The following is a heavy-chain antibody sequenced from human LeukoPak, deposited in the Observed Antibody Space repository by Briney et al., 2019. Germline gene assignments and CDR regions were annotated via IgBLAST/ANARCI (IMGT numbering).Heavy chain of an antibody. V-gene: IGHV5-51*01. CDR2: IYPGDSDT. J-gene: IGHJ6*03. Sequence: GESLKISCKGSGYSFTNYWIGWVRQMPGKGLEWMGIIYPGDSDTRYSPSFQGQVTISADKSISTAYLQWSSLKASDTAMYYCARGQEKHYHGSGSSYMDVWGKGTTVTVSS. CDR3: ARGQEKHYHGSGSSYMDV. D-gene: IGHD3-10*01. CDR1: GYSFTNYW.